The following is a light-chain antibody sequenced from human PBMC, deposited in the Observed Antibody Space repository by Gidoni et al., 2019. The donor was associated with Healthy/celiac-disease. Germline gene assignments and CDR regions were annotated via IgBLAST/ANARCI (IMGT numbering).Light chain of an antibody. V-gene: IGLV3-25*03. CDR2: KDR. J-gene: IGLJ3*02. Sequence: SYELTQPPSVSVSPGQTARITCSGDALPKQYAYWYQQQPGEAPVLVIYKDRQRPSGIPERFSGSSSGTTVTLTISGVQAEDEVDYYCQSADSSGTYQVFGGGTKLTVL. CDR3: QSADSSGTYQV. CDR1: ALPKQY.